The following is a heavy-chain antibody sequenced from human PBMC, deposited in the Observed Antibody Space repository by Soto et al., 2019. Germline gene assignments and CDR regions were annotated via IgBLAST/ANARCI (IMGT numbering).Heavy chain of an antibody. CDR3: ARVGRDYGDSIYYYGMDV. D-gene: IGHD4-17*01. V-gene: IGHV4-30-4*01. CDR1: GGSISSGDYY. CDR2: IYYSGST. Sequence: SETLSLTCTVSGGSISSGDYYWSWIRQPPGKGLEWIGYIYYSGSTYYNPSLKSRVAISVDTSKNQFSLKLSSVTAADTAVYYCARVGRDYGDSIYYYGMDVWGQGTTVTVS. J-gene: IGHJ6*02.